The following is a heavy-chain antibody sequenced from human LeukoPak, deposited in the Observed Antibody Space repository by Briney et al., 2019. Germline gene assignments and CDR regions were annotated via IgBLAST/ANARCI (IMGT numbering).Heavy chain of an antibody. V-gene: IGHV3-23*01. D-gene: IGHD5-24*01. Sequence: GGSLRLSCAASGFIFSSYAMSWVRQAPGKGLEWVSGISGRGDNTSYADSVKGRFTISRDNSKNTLYLQMNSLRAEDTAVYYCAKRPRWLQFHYWGQGTLVTVSS. CDR3: AKRPRWLQFHY. CDR1: GFIFSSYA. CDR2: ISGRGDNT. J-gene: IGHJ4*02.